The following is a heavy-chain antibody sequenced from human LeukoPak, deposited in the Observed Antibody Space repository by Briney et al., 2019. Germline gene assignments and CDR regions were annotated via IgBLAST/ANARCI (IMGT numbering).Heavy chain of an antibody. V-gene: IGHV3-30-3*01. Sequence: PGGSLRLSCAASGFTVSNHYMSWVRQAPGKGLEWVAVISYDGINKYYADSVKGRFTISRDNSKNTLYLQMNSLRAEDTAVYYCARCSDSDCYDYWGQGTLVTVSS. CDR2: ISYDGINK. J-gene: IGHJ4*02. CDR1: GFTVSNHY. D-gene: IGHD3-22*01. CDR3: ARCSDSDCYDY.